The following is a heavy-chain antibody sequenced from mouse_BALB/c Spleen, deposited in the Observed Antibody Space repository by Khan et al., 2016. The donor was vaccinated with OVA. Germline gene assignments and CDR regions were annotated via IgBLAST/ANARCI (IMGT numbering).Heavy chain of an antibody. CDR2: IHYSGRT. CDR3: AGGFPTY. J-gene: IGHJ3*01. Sequence: EVQLQESGPDLVKPSQSLSLTCTVTGYSITSGYNWHWIRQFPGNKLEWMGYIHYSGRTNYKPSPKSRISITRDTSKNLLFLQLNSVTPEDTATYYCAGGFPTYWGQGTLVTVSA. V-gene: IGHV3-1*02. CDR1: GYSITSGYN.